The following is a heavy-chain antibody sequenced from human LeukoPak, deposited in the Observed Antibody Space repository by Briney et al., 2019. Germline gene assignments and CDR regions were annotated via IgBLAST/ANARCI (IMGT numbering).Heavy chain of an antibody. V-gene: IGHV3-30*04. CDR2: MLYDGSNK. CDR1: GFTFSSYV. J-gene: IGHJ4*02. CDR3: AGGSTNYYDSSGYYRY. Sequence: PGGSLRLSCAASGFTFSSYVMHWVRQAPGKGLEWVAVMLYDGSNKNYVDSVKGRFTISRDNSKNTLYLQMNSLRAEDTAVYYCAGGSTNYYDSSGYYRYWGQGTLVTVSS. D-gene: IGHD3-22*01.